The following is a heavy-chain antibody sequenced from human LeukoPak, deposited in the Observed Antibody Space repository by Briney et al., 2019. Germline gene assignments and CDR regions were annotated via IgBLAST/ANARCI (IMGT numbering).Heavy chain of an antibody. CDR2: MNPVSANT. CDR1: GCTFTSYD. CDR3: ARGGGYSYGALDY. D-gene: IGHD5-18*01. J-gene: IGHJ4*02. Sequence: ASVKVSCKASGCTFTSYDINWVRQATGQGLEWMGWMNPVSANTGYAQKFQGRVTITRNTSISTAYMELSSLRSEDTAVYYCARGGGYSYGALDYWGQGTPVTVSS. V-gene: IGHV1-8*03.